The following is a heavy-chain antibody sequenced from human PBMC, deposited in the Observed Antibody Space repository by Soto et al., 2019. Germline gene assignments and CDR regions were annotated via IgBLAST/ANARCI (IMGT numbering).Heavy chain of an antibody. Sequence: GGSLRLSCAASGFTFSSYAMSWVRQAPGKGLEWVSAISGSGGSTYYADSVKGRFTISRDNSKNTLYLQMNSLRAEDTAVYYYARDPYDSGGYYDHWGQGTLVTVSS. CDR1: GFTFSSYA. J-gene: IGHJ5*02. V-gene: IGHV3-23*01. D-gene: IGHD3-22*01. CDR2: ISGSGGST. CDR3: ARDPYDSGGYYDH.